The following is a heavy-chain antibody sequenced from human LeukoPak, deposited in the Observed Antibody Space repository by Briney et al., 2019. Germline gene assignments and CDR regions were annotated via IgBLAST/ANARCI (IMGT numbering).Heavy chain of an antibody. V-gene: IGHV4-61*01. CDR3: AICSSYSGFERDAFDI. CDR1: GASVNGASVTTYY. CDR2: IHYSGST. Sequence: SETLSLTCTVSGASVNGASVTTYYWSWIRQPPGKGLEWIGYIHYSGSTYYNPSLKSRVTISVDTSKNQFSLKLSSVTAADTAVYYCAICSSYSGFERDAFDIWGQGTMVTVSS. J-gene: IGHJ3*02. D-gene: IGHD1-26*01.